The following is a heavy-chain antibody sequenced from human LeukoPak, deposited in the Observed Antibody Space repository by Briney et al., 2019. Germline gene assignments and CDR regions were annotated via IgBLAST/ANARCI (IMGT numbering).Heavy chain of an antibody. CDR2: IYTSGST. CDR3: ARGGGIAAAGYYYFDY. CDR1: GGSISSGSYY. J-gene: IGHJ4*02. V-gene: IGHV4-61*02. Sequence: SETLSLTCTVSGGSISSGSYYWSWIRQPAGKGLEWIGRIYTSGSTNYNPSLKSRVTISVDTSKNQFSLKLSSVTAADTAVYYCARGGGIAAAGYYYFDYWGQGTLVTVSS. D-gene: IGHD6-13*01.